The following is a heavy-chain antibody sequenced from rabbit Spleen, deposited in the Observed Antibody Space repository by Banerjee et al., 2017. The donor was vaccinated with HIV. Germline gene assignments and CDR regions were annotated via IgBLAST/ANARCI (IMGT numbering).Heavy chain of an antibody. J-gene: IGHJ4*01. CDR3: ARDLDDVIGWNFAW. V-gene: IGHV1S45*01. D-gene: IGHD4-1*01. Sequence: QEQLVESGGGLVKPEGSLKLSCTASGFSFSDKAVMCWVRQAPGKGLEWIACINVVTGKALYASWAKGRFTFSRTSSTTVTLQMTSLTAADTATYFCARDLDDVIGWNFAWWGQGPLVPVS. CDR1: GFSFSDKAV. CDR2: INVVTGKA.